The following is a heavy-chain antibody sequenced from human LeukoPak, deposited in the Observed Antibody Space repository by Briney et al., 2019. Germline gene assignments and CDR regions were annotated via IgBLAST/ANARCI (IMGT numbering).Heavy chain of an antibody. CDR2: IWYDGSNK. J-gene: IGHJ4*02. V-gene: IGHV3-33*01. Sequence: GGSLRLFCAASGFTFSSYGMHWVRQALGKGLEWVAVIWYDGSNKYYADSVKGRFTISRDNSKNTLYLQMNSLRAEDTAVYYCARDSYDSSGYYRFWGQGTLVTVSS. CDR3: ARDSYDSSGYYRF. CDR1: GFTFSSYG. D-gene: IGHD3-22*01.